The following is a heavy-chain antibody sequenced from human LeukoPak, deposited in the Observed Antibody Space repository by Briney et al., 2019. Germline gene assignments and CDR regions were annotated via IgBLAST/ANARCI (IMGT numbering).Heavy chain of an antibody. J-gene: IGHJ5*02. V-gene: IGHV4-59*01. Sequence: PSETLSLTCTVSGASFSDYYWSWIRQPPGKGLEYIGYIFYSETVYYSGSTNYNPSLKSRVTISIDTSKNQFSLKVSSVTAADTAVYYCARAHSSGWPHMFDPWGQGTLVTVPS. CDR3: ARAHSSGWPHMFDP. D-gene: IGHD6-19*01. CDR1: GASFSDYY. CDR2: IFYSETVYYSGST.